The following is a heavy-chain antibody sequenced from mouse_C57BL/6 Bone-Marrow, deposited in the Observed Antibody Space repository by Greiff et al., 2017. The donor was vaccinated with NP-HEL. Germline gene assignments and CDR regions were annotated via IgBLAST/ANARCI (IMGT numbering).Heavy chain of an antibody. J-gene: IGHJ3*01. Sequence: EVKLVESGGDLVKPGGSLKLSCAASGFTFSSYGMSWVRQTPDKRLEWVATISSGGSYTYYPDSVKGRFTISRDNAKNTLYLQMSSLKSEDTAMYYCARHVYSAFAYWGQGTLVTVSA. CDR2: ISSGGSYT. V-gene: IGHV5-6*01. CDR1: GFTFSSYG. CDR3: ARHVYSAFAY. D-gene: IGHD2-12*01.